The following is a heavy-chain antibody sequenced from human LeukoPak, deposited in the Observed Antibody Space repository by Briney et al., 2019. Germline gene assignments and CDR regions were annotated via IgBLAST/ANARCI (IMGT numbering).Heavy chain of an antibody. CDR2: MNPNSGNT. Sequence: SVKVSCKASGYTFTGYYMHWVRQAPGQGLEWMGWMNPNSGNTRYAQKVQGRITMTRDTSISTAYMELSSLRSEDTAVYYCARGPTLVRGVIMPDSVGGMDVWGQGTTVTVSS. CDR1: GYTFTGYY. D-gene: IGHD3-10*01. V-gene: IGHV1-8*02. CDR3: ARGPTLVRGVIMPDSVGGMDV. J-gene: IGHJ6*02.